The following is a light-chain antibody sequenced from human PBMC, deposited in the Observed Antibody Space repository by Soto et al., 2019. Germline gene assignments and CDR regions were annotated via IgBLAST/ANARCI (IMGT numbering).Light chain of an antibody. CDR3: QPYDNLPLT. V-gene: IGKV1-33*01. J-gene: IGKJ4*01. Sequence: DIQMNQSPSSRSASVGDRVTITCQARQDISNYLNWYQQKPGKAPKLLSYDASNLETGVPSRFSGSGSGTDFTFTISSLQPEDIATYYCQPYDNLPLTLGGGTKLEIK. CDR1: QDISNY. CDR2: DAS.